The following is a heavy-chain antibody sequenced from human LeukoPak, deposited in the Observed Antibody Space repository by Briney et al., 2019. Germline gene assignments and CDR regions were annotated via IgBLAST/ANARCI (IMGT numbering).Heavy chain of an antibody. Sequence: SQTHSLTCAISGDSVSSNSAAWNWIRQSPSRGLEWLGRTYYRSKWYNDYVVSVKSRMTINPDTSKNQFFLQLNSVTPEDTAVYYCARGRGDGYNYFDYWGQGTLVTVSS. D-gene: IGHD5-24*01. CDR3: ARGRGDGYNYFDY. J-gene: IGHJ4*02. CDR1: GDSVSSNSAA. CDR2: TYYRSKWYN. V-gene: IGHV6-1*01.